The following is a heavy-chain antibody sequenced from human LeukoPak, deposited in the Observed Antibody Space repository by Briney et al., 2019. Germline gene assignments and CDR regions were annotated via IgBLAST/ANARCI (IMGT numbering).Heavy chain of an antibody. CDR2: IIPIFGTA. J-gene: IGHJ4*02. D-gene: IGHD4-17*01. CDR3: ARYDYGDYEIDY. V-gene: IGHV1-69*06. Sequence: ASVKVSCKASGGTFSSYAISWVRQAPGQGLEWMGGIIPIFGTANYAQKFQGRVTITADKSTSTAYMELSSLRSEGTAVYYCARYDYGDYEIDYWGQGTLVTVSS. CDR1: GGTFSSYA.